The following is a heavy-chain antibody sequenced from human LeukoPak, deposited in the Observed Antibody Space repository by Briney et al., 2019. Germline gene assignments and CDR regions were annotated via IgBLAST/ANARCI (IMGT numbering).Heavy chain of an antibody. J-gene: IGHJ4*02. CDR1: GFTFSSYS. CDR2: ISGDSRYI. D-gene: IGHD6-13*01. CDR3: ARGPFSSSWSEFDY. Sequence: GGSLRLSCAASGFTFSSYSMNWVRQAPGKGLEWVSCISGDSRYIYYADSLKGRSTISRDNAQNSLYLHTNNLRAEDTAVYYCARGPFSSSWSEFDYWGQGTLVTVSS. V-gene: IGHV3-21*06.